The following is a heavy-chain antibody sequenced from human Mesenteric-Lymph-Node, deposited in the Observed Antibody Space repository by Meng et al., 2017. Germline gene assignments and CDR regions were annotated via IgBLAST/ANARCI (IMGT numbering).Heavy chain of an antibody. Sequence: GGSLRLSCAASGFTFSSYAMSWVRQAPGKGLEWVSAISGSGGSTYYADSVKGRFTISRDNSKNTLYLQMNSLRAEYTTVYYSARCPQEWELLWDYYYGMDVWGQGTTVTVSS. CDR1: GFTFSSYA. CDR3: ARCPQEWELLWDYYYGMDV. J-gene: IGHJ6*02. V-gene: IGHV3-23*01. CDR2: ISGSGGST. D-gene: IGHD1-26*01.